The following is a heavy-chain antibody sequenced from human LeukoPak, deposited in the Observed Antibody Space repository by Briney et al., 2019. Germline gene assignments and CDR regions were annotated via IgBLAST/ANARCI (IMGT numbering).Heavy chain of an antibody. J-gene: IGHJ5*02. D-gene: IGHD3-10*01. Sequence: SSETLSLTCTVSGGSISSYYWSWIRQPPGKGLEWIGYIYYSGSTNYKPSLKSRVTISVDPSKNQFSLKLSSVTAADTAVYYCARGGYYGSGNDFRFDPWGQGTLVTVSS. V-gene: IGHV4-59*01. CDR1: GGSISSYY. CDR3: ARGGYYGSGNDFRFDP. CDR2: IYYSGST.